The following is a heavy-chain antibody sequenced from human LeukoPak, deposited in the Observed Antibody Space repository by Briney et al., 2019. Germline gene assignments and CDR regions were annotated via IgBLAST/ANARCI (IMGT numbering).Heavy chain of an antibody. J-gene: IGHJ3*02. CDR3: ARAATGTRNGFDI. CDR2: ISTDESTT. D-gene: IGHD1-1*01. V-gene: IGHV3-74*01. Sequence: GGSLRLSCAASGITFSSHWMHWVRQGPGKGLVWVSRISTDESTTNYADSVKGRFIIFRDNAKNTLYLQMNSLRADDTAVYYCARAATGTRNGFDIWGQGTMVTVSS. CDR1: GITFSSHW.